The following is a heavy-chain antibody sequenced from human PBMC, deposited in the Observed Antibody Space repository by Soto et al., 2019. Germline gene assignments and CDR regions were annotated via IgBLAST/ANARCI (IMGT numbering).Heavy chain of an antibody. D-gene: IGHD5-18*01. CDR3: ARAFNPLPDTAMANLFDY. CDR1: GYTFTSYG. J-gene: IGHJ4*02. CDR2: ISAYNGNT. Sequence: GASVKVSCKASGYTFTSYGISWVRQAPGQGLEWMGWISAYNGNTNYAQKLQGRVTMTTDTSTSTAYMELRSLRSDDTAVYYCARAFNPLPDTAMANLFDYWGQGTLVTVSS. V-gene: IGHV1-18*01.